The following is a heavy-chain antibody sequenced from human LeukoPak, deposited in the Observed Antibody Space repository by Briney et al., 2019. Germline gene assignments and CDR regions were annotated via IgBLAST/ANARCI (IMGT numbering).Heavy chain of an antibody. Sequence: GGSLRLSCAASGLTFSNYWMHWVRHTPGKGLVWVSRILSDGSSTNYADSVKGRFTVSRDNAQNTLYLQMNSLRAEDTAVYYCVRGYCSATSCYFSSSYSWFDPWGQGTLVTVSS. CDR3: VRGYCSATSCYFSSSYSWFDP. CDR1: GLTFSNYW. D-gene: IGHD2-2*01. J-gene: IGHJ5*02. CDR2: ILSDGSST. V-gene: IGHV3-74*01.